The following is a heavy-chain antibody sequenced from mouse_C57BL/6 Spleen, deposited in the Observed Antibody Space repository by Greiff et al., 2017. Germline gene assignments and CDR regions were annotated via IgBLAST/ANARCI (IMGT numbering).Heavy chain of an antibody. CDR3: ASRGMITIPFAY. Sequence: QVQLKQPGAELVKPGASVKMSCKASGYTFTSYWITWVKQRPGQGLEWIGDIYPGSGSTNYNEKFKSKATLTVDTSSSTAYMQLSSLTSEDSAVYYCASRGMITIPFAYWGQGTLVTVSA. D-gene: IGHD2-4*01. V-gene: IGHV1-55*01. J-gene: IGHJ3*01. CDR1: GYTFTSYW. CDR2: IYPGSGST.